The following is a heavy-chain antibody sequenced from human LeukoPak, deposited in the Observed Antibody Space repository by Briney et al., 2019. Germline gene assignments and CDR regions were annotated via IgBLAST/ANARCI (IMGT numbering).Heavy chain of an antibody. CDR3: ARDPAPNTVTTAIDAFDI. D-gene: IGHD4-17*01. J-gene: IGHJ3*02. Sequence: SGGSLRLTCAVSGFSVSSNYMSWVRQAPGKGLEWVSVIYSGGSTYYADSVKGRFTISRDNSKNTLYLQMNSLRAEDTAVYYCARDPAPNTVTTAIDAFDIWGQGTMVTVSS. V-gene: IGHV3-53*01. CDR2: IYSGGST. CDR1: GFSVSSNY.